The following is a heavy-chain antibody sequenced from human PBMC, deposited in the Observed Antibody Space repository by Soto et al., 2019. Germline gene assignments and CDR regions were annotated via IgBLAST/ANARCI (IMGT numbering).Heavy chain of an antibody. V-gene: IGHV1-3*01. J-gene: IGHJ5*02. CDR1: GFTFGDNL. Sequence: QVQLVQSGAEVRKPGASVNISCWASGFTFGDNLINWVRQAPGQSLEWMGWINPDNGNTKYSQTFQGRVTISRHSSASIAYVEVTDLTSDDTAVYYCARDGRARDCSGGTCYFRSSWFDPWGQGTLVTVSS. CDR2: INPDNGNT. D-gene: IGHD2-15*01. CDR3: ARDGRARDCSGGTCYFRSSWFDP.